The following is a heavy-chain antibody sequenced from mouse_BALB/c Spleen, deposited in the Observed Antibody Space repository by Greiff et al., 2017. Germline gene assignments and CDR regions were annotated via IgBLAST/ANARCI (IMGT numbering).Heavy chain of an antibody. J-gene: IGHJ4*01. V-gene: IGHV3-2*02. CDR1: GYSITSDYA. CDR2: ISYSGST. CDR3: ARSGRYDGYAMDY. D-gene: IGHD2-14*01. Sequence: EVQLKESGPGLVKPSQSLSLTCTVTGYSITSDYAWNWIRQFPGNKLEWMGYISYSGSTSYNPSLKSRISITRDTSKNQFFLQLNSVTTEDTATYYCARSGRYDGYAMDYWGQGTSVTVSS.